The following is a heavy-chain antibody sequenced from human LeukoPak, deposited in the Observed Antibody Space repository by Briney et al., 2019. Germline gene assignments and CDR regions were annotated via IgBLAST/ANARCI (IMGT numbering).Heavy chain of an antibody. CDR3: ARRDYVWGSDRSYFDY. CDR2: IYHSGTT. D-gene: IGHD3-16*02. Sequence: SETLSLTCSASGYPASSGFYWGWIRQPPGKGLEWIGSIYHSGTTFYNASLQSRVSISVDTAKKNLSLKLSSLTAADTALYYCARRDYVWGSDRSYFDYWGLGTLATVSS. V-gene: IGHV4-38-2*01. CDR1: GYPASSGFY. J-gene: IGHJ4*02.